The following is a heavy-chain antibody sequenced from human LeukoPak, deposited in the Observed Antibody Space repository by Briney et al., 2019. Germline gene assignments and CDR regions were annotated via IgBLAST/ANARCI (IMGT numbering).Heavy chain of an antibody. Sequence: GGSLRLSCAASGFTVSSNYMSWVRQAPGKGLEWVSVIYSGGSTYYADSVKGRFTISRDNSKNTLYLQMNSLRAEDTAVYYCASNKYSSSWYTDYWGRGTLVTVSS. CDR1: GFTVSSNY. J-gene: IGHJ4*02. D-gene: IGHD6-13*01. V-gene: IGHV3-66*01. CDR2: IYSGGST. CDR3: ASNKYSSSWYTDY.